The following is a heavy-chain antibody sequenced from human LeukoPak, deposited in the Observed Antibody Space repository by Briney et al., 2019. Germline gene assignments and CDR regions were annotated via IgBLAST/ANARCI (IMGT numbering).Heavy chain of an antibody. CDR1: GFTFSSYE. D-gene: IGHD1-26*01. CDR3: AHHVAEGATTPGDY. J-gene: IGHJ4*02. CDR2: ISSSGSTI. Sequence: PGGSLRLSCAASGFTFSSYEMNWVRQAPGKGLEWVSYISSSGSTIYYADSVKGRFTISRDNAKNSLYLQMNSLRAEDTAVYYCAHHVAEGATTPGDYWGQGTLVTVSS. V-gene: IGHV3-48*03.